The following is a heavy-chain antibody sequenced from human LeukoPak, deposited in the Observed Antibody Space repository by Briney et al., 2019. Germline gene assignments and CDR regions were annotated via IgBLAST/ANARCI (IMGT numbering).Heavy chain of an antibody. CDR2: MNPNSGNT. Sequence: ASVKVSCKASGGTFSSYAFNWVRQATGQGLEWMGWMNPNSGNTGYAQKFQGRVTITRNTSISTAYMELSSLRSEDTAVYYCARGDGYCSGGSCGNWFDPWGQGTLVTVSS. CDR1: GGTFSSYA. D-gene: IGHD2-15*01. CDR3: ARGDGYCSGGSCGNWFDP. V-gene: IGHV1-8*03. J-gene: IGHJ5*02.